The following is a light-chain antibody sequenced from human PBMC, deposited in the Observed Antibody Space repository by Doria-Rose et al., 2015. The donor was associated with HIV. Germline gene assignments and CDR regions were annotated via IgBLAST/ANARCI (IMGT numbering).Light chain of an antibody. J-gene: IGKJ3*01. CDR2: WAS. Sequence: DIRVTQSPESLGMSLGERATLNCKSNQSLLYTSKNYLAWYQQKPGQPPKLLIYWASTRQSGVPARFSGSGSGTDFTPTISSLEAEDVAVYYCQQYYDTPSSGPGTTVDIK. CDR1: QSLLYTSKNY. CDR3: QQYYDTPS. V-gene: IGKV4-1*01.